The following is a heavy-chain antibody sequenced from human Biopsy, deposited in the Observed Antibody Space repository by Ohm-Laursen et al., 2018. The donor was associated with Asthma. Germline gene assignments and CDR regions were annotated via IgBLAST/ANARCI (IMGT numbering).Heavy chain of an antibody. CDR2: SSYSGFR. Sequence: GTLSLTCTVSGGSINIGDYYWSWIRQPPGKGLEWIGLSSYSGFRKYNPSLKSRVTISVDTSKNQLSLNLTSVIAADTAVYYCARDQGDSKFDYWGQGILVTVSS. J-gene: IGHJ4*02. D-gene: IGHD3-16*01. CDR3: ARDQGDSKFDY. CDR1: GGSINIGDYY. V-gene: IGHV4-61*08.